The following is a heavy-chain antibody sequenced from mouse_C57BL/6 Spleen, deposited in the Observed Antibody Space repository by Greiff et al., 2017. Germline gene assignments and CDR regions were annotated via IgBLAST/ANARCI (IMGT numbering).Heavy chain of an antibody. J-gene: IGHJ1*03. D-gene: IGHD4-1*01. V-gene: IGHV1-52*01. Sequence: QVQLQQPGAELVRPGSSVKLSCKASGYTFTSYWMHWVKQRPIQGLEWIGNIDPSDSETHYNQKFKDKATLTVDKSSSTAYMQLSSLTSEDSAVYYCARWDGGWYFDVWGTGTTVTVSS. CDR1: GYTFTSYW. CDR2: IDPSDSET. CDR3: ARWDGGWYFDV.